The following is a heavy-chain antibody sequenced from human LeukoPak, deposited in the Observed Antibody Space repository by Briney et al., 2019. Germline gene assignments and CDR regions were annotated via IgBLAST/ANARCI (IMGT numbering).Heavy chain of an antibody. V-gene: IGHV4-38-2*02. J-gene: IGHJ4*02. CDR2: VHHTGTT. D-gene: IGHD2-2*02. CDR3: EQGIPFDF. Sequence: PSETLSLTCSVLIPHTNGFHGAWIRQPPGKGLEFMGYVHHTGTTYYNPSLNSRVPISVDTSKYQFSLRLTTVTAADTAVYFCEQGIPFDFWGQGRLVTVSS. CDR1: IPHTNGFH.